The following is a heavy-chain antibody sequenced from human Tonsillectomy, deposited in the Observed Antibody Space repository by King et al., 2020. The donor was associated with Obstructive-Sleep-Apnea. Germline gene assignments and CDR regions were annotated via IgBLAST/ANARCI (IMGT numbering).Heavy chain of an antibody. CDR1: GGSIHTYY. CDR3: AREEFGDWNHYYFYGMDV. Sequence: VQLQESGPGLVMPSETLSLTCTVSGGSIHTYYWNWIRQPPGKGLEWIGYIYYTGSTNYNPSLKSRVSMSVDTSKNQFSLKVSSVTAADTAVYYCAREEFGDWNHYYFYGMDVWGQGTTVTVSS. CDR2: IYYTGST. J-gene: IGHJ6*02. D-gene: IGHD3-10*01. V-gene: IGHV4-59*01.